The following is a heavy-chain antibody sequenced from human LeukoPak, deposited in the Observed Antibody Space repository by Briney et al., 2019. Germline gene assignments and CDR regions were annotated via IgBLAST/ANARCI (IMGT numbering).Heavy chain of an antibody. J-gene: IGHJ6*02. CDR3: ASSGWTYYYGMDV. V-gene: IGHV3-21*01. Sequence: PGGSLRLSCAASGFTFSSYSMNWVRQAPGKGLEWVSSISSSSSYIYYADSVKGRFTISRDNAKNSLYLQMNSLRAEDTAVYYCASSGWTYYYGMDVWGQGTTVTVSS. CDR2: ISSSSSYI. CDR1: GFTFSSYS. D-gene: IGHD6-19*01.